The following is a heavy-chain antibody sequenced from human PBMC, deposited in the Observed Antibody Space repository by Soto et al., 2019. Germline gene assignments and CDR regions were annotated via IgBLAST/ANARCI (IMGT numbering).Heavy chain of an antibody. D-gene: IGHD3-3*01. V-gene: IGHV3-23*01. CDR3: AKAGPFYDFWSGYIYYYYGMDV. CDR2: ISGSGGST. CDR1: GFTFISYA. J-gene: IGHJ6*02. Sequence: WGSLRLSCAASGFTFISYAISFFRHSPFKWLEWVSAISGSGGSTYYADSVKGRFTISRDNSKNTLYLQMNSLRAEDTAVYYCAKAGPFYDFWSGYIYYYYGMDVWGQGTTVTVSS.